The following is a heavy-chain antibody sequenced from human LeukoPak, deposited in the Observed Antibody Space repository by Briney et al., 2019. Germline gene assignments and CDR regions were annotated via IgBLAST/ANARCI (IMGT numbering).Heavy chain of an antibody. J-gene: IGHJ4*02. CDR2: IYYSGTT. CDR3: ASQHWGSNYFDY. CDR1: CGSINSFY. V-gene: IGHV4-59*01. Sequence: SETLSLTCTVSCGSINSFYWSWIRQPPGKGLEWIAYIYYSGTTSYNPSLKSRVNISVDTSKNQFSLKLTSVTAADTAVYYCASQHWGSNYFDYWGQGALVTVSS. D-gene: IGHD7-27*01.